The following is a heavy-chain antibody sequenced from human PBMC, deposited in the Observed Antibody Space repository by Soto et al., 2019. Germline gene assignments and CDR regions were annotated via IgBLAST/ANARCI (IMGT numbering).Heavy chain of an antibody. CDR1: GFTFSSYS. Sequence: GGSLRLSCAASGFTFSSYSMNWVRQAPGKGLEWVSSISSSGSYIYYADSVKGRFTISRDNANNSLYLQMNSLRAEDTSVYYCSRGTLAYCGCDCYSAFDIWGQGTMVTVSS. CDR2: ISSSGSYI. D-gene: IGHD2-21*02. V-gene: IGHV3-21*01. CDR3: SRGTLAYCGCDCYSAFDI. J-gene: IGHJ3*02.